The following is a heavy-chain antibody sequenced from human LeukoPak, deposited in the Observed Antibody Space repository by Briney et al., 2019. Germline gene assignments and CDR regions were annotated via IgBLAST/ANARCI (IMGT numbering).Heavy chain of an antibody. D-gene: IGHD3-16*01. CDR3: ARDGDYTGMDV. J-gene: IGHJ6*02. Sequence: SETLSLTCAVYGGSFSGYYWSWIRQPPGKGLEWIGYIYYSGSTNYNPSLKSRVTISVDTSKNQFSLKLSSVTAADTAVYYCARDGDYTGMDVWGQGTTVTVSS. CDR2: IYYSGST. V-gene: IGHV4-59*01. CDR1: GGSFSGYY.